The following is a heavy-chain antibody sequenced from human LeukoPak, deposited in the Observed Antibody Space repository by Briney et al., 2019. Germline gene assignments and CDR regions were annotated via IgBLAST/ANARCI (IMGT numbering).Heavy chain of an antibody. J-gene: IGHJ4*02. CDR2: IYYSGST. CDR1: GGSISSSSYY. D-gene: IGHD2-15*01. CDR3: ARVNEKDTLTTFDY. V-gene: IGHV4-39*07. Sequence: SSETLSLTCTVSGGSISSSSYYWGWIRQPPGKGLEWIGSIYYSGSTYYNPSLKSRVTISVDTSKNQFSLKLSSVTAADTAVYYCARVNEKDTLTTFDYWGQGTLVTVSS.